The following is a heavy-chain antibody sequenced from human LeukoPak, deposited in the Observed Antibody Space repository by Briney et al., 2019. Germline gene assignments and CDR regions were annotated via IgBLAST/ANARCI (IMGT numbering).Heavy chain of an antibody. Sequence: GGSLRLSCAASGSYWMHWVRQAPRKGLEWVSVIYSDGVIKYADSVKGRFTISRDNSRNTLYLQMNSLRAEDTAVYYCATDLVSAPKGGFFDYWGQGTLVTVSS. D-gene: IGHD3-16*01. CDR3: ATDLVSAPKGGFFDY. CDR1: GSYW. CDR2: IYSDGVI. J-gene: IGHJ4*02. V-gene: IGHV3-53*01.